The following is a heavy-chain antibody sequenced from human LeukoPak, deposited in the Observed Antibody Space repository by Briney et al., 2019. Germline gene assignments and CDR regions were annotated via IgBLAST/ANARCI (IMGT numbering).Heavy chain of an antibody. J-gene: IGHJ4*02. Sequence: GASVKVSCKASGYTFSSNDINWVRQTTGQGLEWMGWMNPHSGNTGYAQKFQGRVTITRNSSISTAYMELSSLRSEDTAVYYCAREGGFASLLRFLEWLPDYWGQGTLVTVSS. CDR3: AREGGFASLLRFLEWLPDY. D-gene: IGHD3-3*01. V-gene: IGHV1-8*01. CDR2: MNPHSGNT. CDR1: GYTFSSND.